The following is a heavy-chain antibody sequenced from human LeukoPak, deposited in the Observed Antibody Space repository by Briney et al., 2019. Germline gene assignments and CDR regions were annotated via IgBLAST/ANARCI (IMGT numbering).Heavy chain of an antibody. CDR1: GGSFSGYY. Sequence: SETLSLTCAVYGGSFSGYYWSWIRQPPGKGLEWIGEINHSGSTNYNPSLKSRVTISVDTSKNQSSLKLSSVTAADTAVYYCARGYCSGGSCYSRCYYYYMDVWGKGTTVTVSS. CDR2: INHSGST. CDR3: ARGYCSGGSCYSRCYYYYMDV. J-gene: IGHJ6*03. D-gene: IGHD2-15*01. V-gene: IGHV4-34*01.